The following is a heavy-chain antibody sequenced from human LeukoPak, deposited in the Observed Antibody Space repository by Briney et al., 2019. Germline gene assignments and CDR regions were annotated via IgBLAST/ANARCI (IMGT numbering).Heavy chain of an antibody. CDR2: INHRGST. D-gene: IGHD6-19*01. CDR1: GGSFSGYY. CDR3: ARGRGIAVAGNFDY. V-gene: IGHV4-34*01. Sequence: SETLSLTCAVYGGSFSGYYWSWIRQPPGKGLEWIGEINHRGSTNYNPSLKSRVTISVDTSKNQFSLKLSSVTAADTAVYYCARGRGIAVAGNFDYWGQGTLVTVSS. J-gene: IGHJ4*02.